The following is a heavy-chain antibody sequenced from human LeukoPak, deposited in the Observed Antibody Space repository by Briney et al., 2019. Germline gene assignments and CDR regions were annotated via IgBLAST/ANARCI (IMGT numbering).Heavy chain of an antibody. CDR1: GFTFNNYG. D-gene: IGHD6-13*01. CDR2: IRYDGSNK. V-gene: IGHV3-30*02. Sequence: PGGSLRLSCAASGFTFNNYGMHWVRQAPGKGLEWVAFIRYDGSNKYYADSVKGRFTISRDNSKNTMYLQMNSLRAEDTAVYYCAKDPLHSSSWYYFDYWGQGTLVSVSS. CDR3: AKDPLHSSSWYYFDY. J-gene: IGHJ4*02.